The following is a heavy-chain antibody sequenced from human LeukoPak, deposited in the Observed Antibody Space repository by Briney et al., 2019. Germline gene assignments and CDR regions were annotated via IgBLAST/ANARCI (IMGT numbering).Heavy chain of an antibody. V-gene: IGHV4-59*01. D-gene: IGHD3-10*01. J-gene: IGHJ6*02. CDR3: ARVAVYHGSGSYPNYYYGMDV. CDR1: GGSIRSYY. Sequence: SETLSLTCTVSGGSIRSYYWSWIRQPPGKGLEWIGYIYYSGSTNYKPSLKSRVTISEDTSKNQFSLKLSSVTAADTAVYYCARVAVYHGSGSYPNYYYGMDVWGQGTTVTVSS. CDR2: IYYSGST.